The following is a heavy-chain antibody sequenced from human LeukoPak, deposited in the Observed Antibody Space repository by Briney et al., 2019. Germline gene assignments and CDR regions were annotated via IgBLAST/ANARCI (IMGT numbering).Heavy chain of an antibody. Sequence: SETLSLTCAVSGGSISSSNWWSWVSQPPGKRLEWIGETYHNGSTNYNPSLKSRVTISVDKSKNQFSLKLSSVTAADTAVYYCARSPYYYDSSGYFPRSDAFDIWGQGTMVTVSS. D-gene: IGHD3-22*01. CDR3: ARSPYYYDSSGYFPRSDAFDI. V-gene: IGHV4-4*02. CDR2: TYHNGST. CDR1: GGSISSSNW. J-gene: IGHJ3*02.